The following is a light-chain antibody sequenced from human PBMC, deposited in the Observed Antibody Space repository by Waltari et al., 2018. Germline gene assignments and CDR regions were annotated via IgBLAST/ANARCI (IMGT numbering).Light chain of an antibody. Sequence: QSALTQPPSASGSPGQSVTISCTGTSSDVGAYVSWYQQHPGKAPKLMISEVTKRPAGGPDRFAGAKSGNTASLTVSGLQAEDEADYYCSSYAGSNNLVFGGGTKLTVL. CDR3: SSYAGSNNLV. CDR1: SSDVGAY. V-gene: IGLV2-8*01. J-gene: IGLJ2*01. CDR2: EVT.